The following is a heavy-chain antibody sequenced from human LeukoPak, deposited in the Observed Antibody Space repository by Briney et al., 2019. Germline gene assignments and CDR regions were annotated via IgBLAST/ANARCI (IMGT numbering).Heavy chain of an antibody. CDR2: IYTSGST. CDR1: GGSISSGSYY. Sequence: SQTLSLTCTVSGGSISSGSYYWSWIRQPAGKGLEWIGRIYTSGSTNYNPSLKSRVTLSVDTSKNQFSLKLSSVTAADTAVYYCAASEGPLPDYWGQGTLVTVSS. V-gene: IGHV4-61*02. J-gene: IGHJ4*02. CDR3: AASEGPLPDY.